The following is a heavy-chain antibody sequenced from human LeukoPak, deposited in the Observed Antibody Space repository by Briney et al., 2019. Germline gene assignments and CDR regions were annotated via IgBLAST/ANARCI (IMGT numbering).Heavy chain of an antibody. CDR3: AKDQGYSYGSGYFDC. CDR1: GFTFSSYA. J-gene: IGHJ4*02. D-gene: IGHD5-18*01. Sequence: GGSLRLSCAASGFTFSSYAMSWVRQAPGKGLEWVSVISGSGDTTNYADSVKGRFTISRDNSKNTLYLQMNSLRAEDTAVYYCAKDQGYSYGSGYFDCWGQGTLVTVSS. CDR2: ISGSGDTT. V-gene: IGHV3-23*01.